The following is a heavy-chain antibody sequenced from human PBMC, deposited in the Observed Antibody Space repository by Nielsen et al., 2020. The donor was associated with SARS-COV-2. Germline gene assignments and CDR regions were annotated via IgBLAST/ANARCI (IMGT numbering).Heavy chain of an antibody. V-gene: IGHV4-59*08. D-gene: IGHD2-2*01. CDR2: ILNSGST. CDR3: ARLYCSSDTCYSLFDYMDD. CDR1: GASISNNY. J-gene: IGHJ6*03. Sequence: SETLSLTCTVSGASISNNYWSWVRKPPGKGLEWIGYILNSGSTSYNPAFKSRVTISVGTSKKQFSLRLKSVTAADTAVYYCARLYCSSDTCYSLFDYMDDWGRGTTVTVSS.